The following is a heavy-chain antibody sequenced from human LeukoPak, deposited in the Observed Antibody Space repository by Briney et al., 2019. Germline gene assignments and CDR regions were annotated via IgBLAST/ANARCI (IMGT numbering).Heavy chain of an antibody. CDR3: ARDPPPGIAVAGTSGY. CDR1: GFTVSSNY. Sequence: GGSLRLSCAASGFTVSSNYMSWVRQAPGKGLEWVSVIYSGGSTYYADSVKGRFTISRDNSKNTLYLQMNSLRAEDTAVYYCARDPPPGIAVAGTSGYWGQGTLVTVSS. D-gene: IGHD6-19*01. V-gene: IGHV3-53*01. J-gene: IGHJ4*02. CDR2: IYSGGST.